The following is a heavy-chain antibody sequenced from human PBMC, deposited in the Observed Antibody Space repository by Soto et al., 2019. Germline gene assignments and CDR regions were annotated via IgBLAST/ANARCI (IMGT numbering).Heavy chain of an antibody. J-gene: IGHJ6*02. CDR3: AKDQDTAMPDQYYYYGMDV. CDR1: GFTFSSYG. D-gene: IGHD5-18*01. V-gene: IGHV3-30*18. CDR2: ISYDGSNK. Sequence: GGSLRLSCAASGFTFSSYGMHWVRQAPGKGLEWVAVISYDGSNKYYADSVKGRFTISRDNSKNTLYLQMNSLRAEDTAVYYCAKDQDTAMPDQYYYYGMDVWGQGTTVTVSS.